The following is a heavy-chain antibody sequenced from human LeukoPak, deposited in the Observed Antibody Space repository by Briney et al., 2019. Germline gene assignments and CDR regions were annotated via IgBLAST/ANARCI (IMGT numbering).Heavy chain of an antibody. CDR3: ARDWGIAVAGTWFSYPGFWFDY. D-gene: IGHD6-19*01. CDR1: GFTFSSYV. Sequence: PGGSLRLSCAASGFTFSSYVMHWVRQAPGKGLEWVAFIRYDGSNKYYADSVKGRFTISRDNSKNTLYLQMNSLRAEDTAVYYCARDWGIAVAGTWFSYPGFWFDYWGQGTLVTVSS. CDR2: IRYDGSNK. J-gene: IGHJ4*02. V-gene: IGHV3-30*02.